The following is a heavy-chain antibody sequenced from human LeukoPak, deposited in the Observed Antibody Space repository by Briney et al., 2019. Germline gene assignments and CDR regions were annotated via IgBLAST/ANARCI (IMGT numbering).Heavy chain of an antibody. V-gene: IGHV3-21*01. CDR3: ARELKTYGDHHFDY. D-gene: IGHD4-17*01. CDR1: GFTFSSYS. CDR2: ISSSSSYI. J-gene: IGHJ4*02. Sequence: GGSLRLSCAASGFTFSSYSMNWVRQAPGKGLEWVSSISSSSSYIYYADSVKGRFTISRDNAKNSLYLQMNSLRAEDTAVYYCARELKTYGDHHFDYWGQGTLVTVSS.